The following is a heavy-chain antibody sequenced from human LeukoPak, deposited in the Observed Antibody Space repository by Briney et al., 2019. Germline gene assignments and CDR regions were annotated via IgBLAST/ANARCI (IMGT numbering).Heavy chain of an antibody. Sequence: ASVKVSCKASGYTFTGYYMHWVRQAPGQGLEWMGRINPNSGGTNYAQKFQGRVTMTRDTSISTAYMELSRLRSGDTAVYYCARGEGRRDGYNYIRDGTRHDYWGQGTLVTVSS. CDR3: ARGEGRRDGYNYIRDGTRHDY. V-gene: IGHV1-2*06. J-gene: IGHJ4*02. CDR1: GYTFTGYY. CDR2: INPNSGGT. D-gene: IGHD5-24*01.